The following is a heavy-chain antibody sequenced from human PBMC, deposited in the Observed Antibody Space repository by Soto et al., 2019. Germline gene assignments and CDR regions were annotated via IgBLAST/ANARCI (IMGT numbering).Heavy chain of an antibody. D-gene: IGHD1-7*01. V-gene: IGHV3-21*01. Sequence: LRLSCAASGFTFSSYSMNWVRQAPGKGLEWVSSITSSSAFLYYADSLKGRFTISRDNARNSLYLQMHSLRAEDTAVYYCARETASGTTNLDYWGQGTLVTVS. J-gene: IGHJ4*02. CDR2: ITSSSAFL. CDR3: ARETASGTTNLDY. CDR1: GFTFSSYS.